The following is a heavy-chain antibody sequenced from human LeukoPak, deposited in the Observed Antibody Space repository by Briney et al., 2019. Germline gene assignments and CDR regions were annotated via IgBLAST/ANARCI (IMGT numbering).Heavy chain of an antibody. J-gene: IGHJ4*02. Sequence: PGGSLRLSCAASGFTFSSYAMSWVRQAPGKGLEWVAYIKQDASETYYVDSVRGRFFISRDNAKNSLFLQMNSLRAEDTAVYYCATDPSGPSDSSGWYYFDNWGQGTLVTVSS. CDR2: IKQDASET. CDR1: GFTFSSYA. V-gene: IGHV3-7*01. D-gene: IGHD6-19*01. CDR3: ATDPSGPSDSSGWYYFDN.